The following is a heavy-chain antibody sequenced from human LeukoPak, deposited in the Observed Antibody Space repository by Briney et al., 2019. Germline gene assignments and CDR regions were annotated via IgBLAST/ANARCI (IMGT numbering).Heavy chain of an antibody. CDR1: GFAFSNYA. V-gene: IGHV3-23*01. Sequence: GGSPRLSCAASGFAFSNYAMAWVRQAPGKEPEWVSVITGGGADTYQIDSVKGRFTISRDNSKNTLYLQMNSLRAEDTAVYYCAKNSGSYYFDSWGQGTLVTVSS. D-gene: IGHD1-26*01. CDR3: AKNSGSYYFDS. CDR2: ITGGGADT. J-gene: IGHJ4*02.